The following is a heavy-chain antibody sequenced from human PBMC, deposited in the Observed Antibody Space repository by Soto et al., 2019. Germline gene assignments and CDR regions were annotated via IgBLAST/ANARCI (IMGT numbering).Heavy chain of an antibody. J-gene: IGHJ4*02. CDR1: GFTFSGYG. D-gene: IGHD6-19*01. CDR3: ARQHGGFRSGWYIDY. CDR2: ISFNGNYK. V-gene: IGHV3-21*05. Sequence: GGSLRLSCVGSGFTFSGYGMHWVRQAPGKGLEWFSYISFNGNYKYHADSVKGRFTLSRDNAKNSLSLQLNSLRAEDSAVYYSARQHGGFRSGWYIDYWGQGTPVTVS.